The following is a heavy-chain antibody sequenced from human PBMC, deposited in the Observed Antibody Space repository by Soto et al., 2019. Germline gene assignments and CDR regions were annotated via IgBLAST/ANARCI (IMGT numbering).Heavy chain of an antibody. CDR2: ISGSGGST. J-gene: IGHJ4*02. D-gene: IGHD6-19*01. Sequence: GGSLRLSCAASGFTFSSYAMSWVRQAPGKGLEWVSAISGSGGSTYYADSVKGRFTISRDNSKNTLYLQMNSLRAEDTAVYYCAKSESYSSGWSEWYYFDYWGQGTLVTVSS. CDR3: AKSESYSSGWSEWYYFDY. V-gene: IGHV3-23*01. CDR1: GFTFSSYA.